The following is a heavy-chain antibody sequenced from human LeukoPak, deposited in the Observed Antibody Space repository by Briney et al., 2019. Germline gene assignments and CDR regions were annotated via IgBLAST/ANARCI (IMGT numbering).Heavy chain of an antibody. Sequence: PSQTLSLTCTASGASMSSDYWTWIRQPPGKGLEWTGYIYSSGNTNSNPSLKSRATISVDTSKNQFSQNLNSVTAADTAVYYCARGGEAGLADWGQGTLVTVSS. J-gene: IGHJ4*02. CDR1: GASMSSDY. V-gene: IGHV4-59*01. CDR3: ARGGEAGLAD. D-gene: IGHD4-17*01. CDR2: IYSSGNT.